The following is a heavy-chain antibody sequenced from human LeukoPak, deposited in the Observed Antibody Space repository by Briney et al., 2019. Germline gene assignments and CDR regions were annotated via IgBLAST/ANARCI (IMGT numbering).Heavy chain of an antibody. Sequence: ASVKVSCKASGYTFTGYYMHWVRQAPGQGLEWMGWINPNSGGTNYAQKLQGRVTMTRDTSISTAYMELSRLRSDDTAVYYCARDRTCSGGSCYLNWFDPWGQGTLVTVSS. D-gene: IGHD2-15*01. CDR1: GYTFTGYY. CDR3: ARDRTCSGGSCYLNWFDP. CDR2: INPNSGGT. V-gene: IGHV1-2*02. J-gene: IGHJ5*02.